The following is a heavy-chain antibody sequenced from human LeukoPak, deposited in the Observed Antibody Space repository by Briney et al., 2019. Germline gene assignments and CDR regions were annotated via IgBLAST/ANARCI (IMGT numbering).Heavy chain of an antibody. Sequence: GGSLRLSCVASGFTFDSYAMSWVRQAPGKGLEWVSSISSSSSYIYYADSVKGRFTISRDNAKNSLYLQMNSLRAEDTAVYYCAREAYSSSWYWFDPWGQGTLVTVSS. D-gene: IGHD6-13*01. CDR1: GFTFDSYA. J-gene: IGHJ5*02. V-gene: IGHV3-21*01. CDR2: ISSSSSYI. CDR3: AREAYSSSWYWFDP.